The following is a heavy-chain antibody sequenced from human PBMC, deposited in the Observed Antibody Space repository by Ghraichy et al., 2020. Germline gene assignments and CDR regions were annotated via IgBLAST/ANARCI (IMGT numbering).Heavy chain of an antibody. CDR3: ARPLATLGPFAY. V-gene: IGHV4-59*01. Sequence: TLSLTCTVSGVSISSYYWSWIRQPPGKGLEWIGNIYHSGSTNYKPSLRSRVTISADTSKNQFSLNLTSVTAADTAVYYCARPLATLGPFAYWGQGTLVTVSS. CDR2: IYHSGST. D-gene: IGHD2/OR15-2a*01. J-gene: IGHJ4*02. CDR1: GVSISSYY.